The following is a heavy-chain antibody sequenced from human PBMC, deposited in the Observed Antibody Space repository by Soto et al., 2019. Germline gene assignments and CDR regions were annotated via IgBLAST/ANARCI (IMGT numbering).Heavy chain of an antibody. J-gene: IGHJ6*02. CDR2: ISTHNANT. CDR1: GYTFSDFG. Sequence: QVQLVQSGGEVKKPGASVKVSCKTSGYTFSDFGINWVRQAPGEGLEWMGWISTHNANTNEDQKIQGKLTMTTDPSTNTVYMDLKSLRSDDTAVYYCARGNYDDNKDSYGMDVWGQGTPVTVSS. D-gene: IGHD3-3*01. V-gene: IGHV1-18*01. CDR3: ARGNYDDNKDSYGMDV.